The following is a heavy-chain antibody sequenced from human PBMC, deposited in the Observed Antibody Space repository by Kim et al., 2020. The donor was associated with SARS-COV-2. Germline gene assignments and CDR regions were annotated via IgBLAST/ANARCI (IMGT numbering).Heavy chain of an antibody. J-gene: IGHJ4*02. CDR3: TKDLGVVATALGF. V-gene: IGHV1-69*01. Sequence: NYAQKFQGRVTITADESTSTVYMELRSLRSEDTAIYYCTKDLGVVATALGFWGQGTQVTVSS. D-gene: IGHD5-12*01.